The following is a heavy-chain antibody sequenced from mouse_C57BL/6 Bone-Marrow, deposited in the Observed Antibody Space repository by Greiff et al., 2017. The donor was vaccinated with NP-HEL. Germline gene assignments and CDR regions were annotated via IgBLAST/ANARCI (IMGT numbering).Heavy chain of an antibody. J-gene: IGHJ4*01. V-gene: IGHV1-72*01. CDR3: AREGLTFYYYAMDY. CDR2: IDPNSGGT. Sequence: QVHVKQSGAELVKPGASVKLSCKASGYTFTSYWMHWVKQRPGRGLEWIGRIDPNSGGTKYNEKFKSKATLTVDKPSSTAYMQLSSLTSEDSAVYYCAREGLTFYYYAMDYWGQGTSVTVSS. D-gene: IGHD4-1*01. CDR1: GYTFTSYW.